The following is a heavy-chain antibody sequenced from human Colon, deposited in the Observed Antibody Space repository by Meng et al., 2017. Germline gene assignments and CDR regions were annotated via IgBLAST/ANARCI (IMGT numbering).Heavy chain of an antibody. CDR1: GYTFTDYY. V-gene: IGHV1-2*06. Sequence: QVQLVQSGAKVKKPGASVKVSCKASGYTFTDYYIHWVRQAPGQGLEWMGRINPKSGGTNSAQIFQGRVTMTRDTSISTVYMELTKLRSDDTALYYCGKREYISGLTYWGQGTLVTVSS. CDR3: GKREYISGLTY. D-gene: IGHD6-19*01. CDR2: INPKSGGT. J-gene: IGHJ4*02.